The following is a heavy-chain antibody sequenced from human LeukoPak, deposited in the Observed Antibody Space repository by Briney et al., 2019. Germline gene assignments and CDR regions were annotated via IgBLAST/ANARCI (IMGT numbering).Heavy chain of an antibody. CDR1: GFTFSGYA. Sequence: GRSLRLSCAASGFTFSGYALHWVRQAPGKGLEWISFIGRSSSTTYYADSVKGRFTISRDNAKNSLYLQMNSLRAEDTAVYYCARDQDYDSSGYWSDCWGQGTLVTVSS. V-gene: IGHV3-48*01. J-gene: IGHJ4*02. CDR3: ARDQDYDSSGYWSDC. CDR2: IGRSSSTT. D-gene: IGHD3-22*01.